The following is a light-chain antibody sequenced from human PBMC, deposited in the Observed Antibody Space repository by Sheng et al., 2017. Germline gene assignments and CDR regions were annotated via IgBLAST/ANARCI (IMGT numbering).Light chain of an antibody. V-gene: IGKV1-39*01. CDR2: TTS. J-gene: IGKJ4*01. CDR3: QQSYHPPLT. Sequence: DIRLTQSPSSLSASVGDRVTISCRASQTITIYLNWYQQRPGKPPNLLISTTSTLQSGVPSRFSGSGSGTDFSLTINNLQPEDFATYYCQQSYHPPLTFRGGT. CDR1: QTITIY.